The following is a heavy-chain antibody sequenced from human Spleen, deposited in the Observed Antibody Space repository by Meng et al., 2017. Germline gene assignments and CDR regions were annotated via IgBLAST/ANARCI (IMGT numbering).Heavy chain of an antibody. V-gene: IGHV4-61*02. Sequence: LRLSCSVSGVSIFSGSYYWSWIRQPAGKGLEWIGRTYTSGSTKYNPSLKSRVTVSLDTSKNQFSLKLSSVTAADTAVYYCARESDFYDAFDIWGQGTMVTVSS. CDR2: TYTSGST. CDR1: GVSIFSGSYY. D-gene: IGHD3-3*01. CDR3: ARESDFYDAFDI. J-gene: IGHJ3*02.